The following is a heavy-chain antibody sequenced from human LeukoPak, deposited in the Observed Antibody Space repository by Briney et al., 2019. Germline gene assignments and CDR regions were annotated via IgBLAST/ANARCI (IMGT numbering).Heavy chain of an antibody. CDR2: ISYDGSNK. Sequence: PGGSLRLSCAASGFTFSSYGMHWVRQAPGKGLEWVAVISYDGSNKYYADSVKGRFTISRDNSKNTLYLQMNSLRAEDTAVYYCAKPRYSNYPSDAFDIWGQGTMVTVSS. V-gene: IGHV3-30*18. CDR1: GFTFSSYG. CDR3: AKPRYSNYPSDAFDI. J-gene: IGHJ3*02. D-gene: IGHD4-11*01.